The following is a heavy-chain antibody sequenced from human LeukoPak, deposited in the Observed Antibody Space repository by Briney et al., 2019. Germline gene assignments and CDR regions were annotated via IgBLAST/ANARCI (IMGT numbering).Heavy chain of an antibody. CDR3: ARAWSRVDAFDI. J-gene: IGHJ3*02. CDR1: GFTFSSSW. Sequence: PGGSLRLSCAASGFTFSSSWMSWVRQAPGKGLEWVANINQEGTEKYCVGSVKGRFTISSDNAKNSLSLQMNSLRAEDTAVYYCARAWSRVDAFDIWGQGTVVTVFS. D-gene: IGHD2-8*02. V-gene: IGHV3-7*01. CDR2: INQEGTEK.